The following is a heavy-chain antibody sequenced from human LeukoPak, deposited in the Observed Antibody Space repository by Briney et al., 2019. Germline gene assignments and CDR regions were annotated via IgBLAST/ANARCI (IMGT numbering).Heavy chain of an antibody. V-gene: IGHV3-23*01. J-gene: IGHJ4*02. D-gene: IGHD3-22*01. CDR3: AKDTHDTSGDSGYYFDY. CDR2: ISGSGGST. Sequence: SGGSLRLSCAASGFTFSSYAMSWVRQAPGKGLEWVSAISGSGGSTYYADSVKGRFTISRDNSKNTLYLQMNSLRAEDTAVYYCAKDTHDTSGDSGYYFDYWGQGLLVTVSS. CDR1: GFTFSSYA.